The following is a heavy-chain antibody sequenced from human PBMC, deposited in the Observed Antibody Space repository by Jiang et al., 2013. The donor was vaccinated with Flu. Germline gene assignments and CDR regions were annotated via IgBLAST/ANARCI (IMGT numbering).Heavy chain of an antibody. CDR2: IYYSGST. CDR3: ARDPHDYGEEIFDY. Sequence: GLVKPSETLSLTCTVSGGSISSSSYYWGWIRQPPGKGLEWIGSIYYSGSTYYNPSLKSRVTISVDTSKNQFSLKLSSVTAADTAVYYCARDPHDYGEEIFDYWGQGTLVTVSS. D-gene: IGHD4-17*01. V-gene: IGHV4-39*07. J-gene: IGHJ4*02. CDR1: GGSISSSSYY.